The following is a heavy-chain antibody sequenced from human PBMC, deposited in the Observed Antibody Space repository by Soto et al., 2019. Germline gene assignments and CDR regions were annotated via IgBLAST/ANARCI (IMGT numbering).Heavy chain of an antibody. CDR2: IDHSGSA. J-gene: IGHJ4*02. Sequence: QVQLRESGPGLVRPSQTLSLTCAVSTGSIRSGDYYWTWIRQPPGKGLEWIGYIDHSGSAYYNPSLKTRATISLDTSNQEFSLKLSSVTAADTAVYFCAGELGTFYFEHWGQGTLVTVSS. D-gene: IGHD7-27*01. V-gene: IGHV4-30-4*01. CDR3: AGELGTFYFEH. CDR1: TGSIRSGDYY.